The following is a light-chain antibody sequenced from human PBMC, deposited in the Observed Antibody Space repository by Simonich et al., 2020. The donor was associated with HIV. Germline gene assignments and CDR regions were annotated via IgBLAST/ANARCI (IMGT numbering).Light chain of an antibody. CDR3: CSYAGSTTLV. J-gene: IGLJ3*02. CDR1: TSDVGDYNY. V-gene: IGLV2-23*02. Sequence: QSALTQPASVSGSPGQSITISCTGTTSDVGDYNYVSWYQQPPGKAPKLMIYDVIKRPSGVSNRFSGSKSGNTASLTISGLQAEDEADYYCCSYAGSTTLVFGGGTKLTVL. CDR2: DVI.